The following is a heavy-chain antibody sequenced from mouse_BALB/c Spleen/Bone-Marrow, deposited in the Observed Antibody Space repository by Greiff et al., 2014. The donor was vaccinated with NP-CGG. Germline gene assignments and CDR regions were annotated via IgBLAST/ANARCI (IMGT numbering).Heavy chain of an antibody. D-gene: IGHD1-1*01. Sequence: VQLQQSGPELVGPGAFVKLSCKASGFNLKDYYIHLFIYIPLTLLLWIGWIDPENGNTIYDPKFQGKASITADTSFNTAYLQLSSLTSEDTAVYYCARRYGSSFDYWGQGTTLTVSS. CDR1: GFNLKDYY. V-gene: IGHV14-1*02. CDR3: ARRYGSSFDY. J-gene: IGHJ2*01. CDR2: IDPENGNT.